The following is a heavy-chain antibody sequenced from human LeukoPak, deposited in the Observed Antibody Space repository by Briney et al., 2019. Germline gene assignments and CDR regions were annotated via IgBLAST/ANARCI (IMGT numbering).Heavy chain of an antibody. CDR3: ARRGYSSGWYEGY. CDR2: TSNSGGST. CDR1: GFTFSSYA. V-gene: IGHV3-23*01. Sequence: GGSLRLSCAASGFTFSSYAMSWVRQAPGKGLEWVSGTSNSGGSTYYADSVKGRFTIFRDNAKNSLYLQMNSLRAEDTAVYYCARRGYSSGWYEGYWGQGTLVTVSS. J-gene: IGHJ4*02. D-gene: IGHD6-19*01.